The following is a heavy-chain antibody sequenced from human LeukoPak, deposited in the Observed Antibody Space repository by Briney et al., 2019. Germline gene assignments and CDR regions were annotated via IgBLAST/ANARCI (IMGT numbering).Heavy chain of an antibody. D-gene: IGHD3-10*01. Sequence: ASVKVSCKASGYTFTGYYMHWVRQAPGQGLEWMGWINPNSGGTNYAQKFQGWDTMTRDTSISTAYMELSRLRSDDTAVYYCARDGARGYGSGSYTFDYWGQGTLVTVSS. V-gene: IGHV1-2*04. CDR1: GYTFTGYY. CDR3: ARDGARGYGSGSYTFDY. CDR2: INPNSGGT. J-gene: IGHJ4*02.